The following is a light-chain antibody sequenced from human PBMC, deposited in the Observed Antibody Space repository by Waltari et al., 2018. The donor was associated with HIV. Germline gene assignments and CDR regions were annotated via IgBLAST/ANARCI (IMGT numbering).Light chain of an antibody. CDR1: SSNVGAVYG. CDR3: QSYDKVLGSVV. J-gene: IGLJ2*01. Sequence: QSVLTQPPSVSGAPGPSVPIPRPGNSSNVGAVYGANWSQKLPGVPPILLIYGYNYRHSGVPERFSASRSDSSVSLTIAELQAEDEADYHCQSYDKVLGSVVFGGGTTLTVL. V-gene: IGLV1-40*01. CDR2: GYN.